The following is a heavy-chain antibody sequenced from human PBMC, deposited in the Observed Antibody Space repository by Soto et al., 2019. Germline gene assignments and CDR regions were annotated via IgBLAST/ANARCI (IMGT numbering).Heavy chain of an antibody. CDR1: GFTFSSYG. Sequence: GGSLRLSCAASGFTFSSYGMHWVRRAPGKGLEWVAVICYDGSNKYYADSVKGRFTISRDNSKNTLYLQMNSLRAEDTAVYYCARVPYYYDSSGHYMDVWGQGTTVTVSS. CDR3: ARVPYYYDSSGHYMDV. D-gene: IGHD3-22*01. CDR2: ICYDGSNK. V-gene: IGHV3-33*01. J-gene: IGHJ6*02.